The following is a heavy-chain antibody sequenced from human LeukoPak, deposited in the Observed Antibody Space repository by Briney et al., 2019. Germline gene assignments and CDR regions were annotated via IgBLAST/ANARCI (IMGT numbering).Heavy chain of an antibody. CDR3: ARDPGGVSGRFDP. Sequence: PGGSLRLSCAASGFTFSSYAMSWVRQAPGKGLEWVSVIFSGGSTYYADSVKGRFTISRDNSKNTLYLQMNSLRAEDTAVYYCARDPGGVSGRFDPWGQGTLVTVSS. V-gene: IGHV3-66*01. J-gene: IGHJ5*02. CDR2: IFSGGST. CDR1: GFTFSSYA. D-gene: IGHD3-10*01.